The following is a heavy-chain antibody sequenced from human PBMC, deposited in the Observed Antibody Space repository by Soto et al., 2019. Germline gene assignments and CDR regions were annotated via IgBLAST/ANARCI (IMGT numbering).Heavy chain of an antibody. CDR3: AKVFGRLRWGGGFDP. CDR1: GFTFSSYA. Sequence: EVQLLESGGGLIQPGGSLRLSCAASGFTFSSYAMSWVRQAPGKGLEWVSSISGSGGSTYYADSVKDRFTIPRDSSKNTLYLQMNSLRAEDTAIYYCAKVFGRLRWGGGFDPWGQGTLVTVSS. J-gene: IGHJ5*02. V-gene: IGHV3-23*01. D-gene: IGHD4-17*01. CDR2: ISGSGGST.